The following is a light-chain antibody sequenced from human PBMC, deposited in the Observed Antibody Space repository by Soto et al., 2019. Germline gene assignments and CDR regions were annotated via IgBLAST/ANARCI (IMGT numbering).Light chain of an antibody. CDR3: QQYGGLPRT. V-gene: IGKV3-20*01. Sequence: EIVLTQSPGTVSLSPGERATLSCRASQSVSSNYLAWYQQKPGQAPRLLIYGASSRATGIPDRFSGSGSGTDFTLTISRLEPADFAVYYCQQYGGLPRTFGQGTKVEIK. CDR2: GAS. CDR1: QSVSSNY. J-gene: IGKJ1*01.